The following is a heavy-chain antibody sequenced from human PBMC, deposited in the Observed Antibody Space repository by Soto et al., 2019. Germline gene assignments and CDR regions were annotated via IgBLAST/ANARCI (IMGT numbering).Heavy chain of an antibody. CDR3: AKTAGYDYVWGSSGLDP. CDR1: GFTFSSYG. D-gene: IGHD3-16*01. CDR2: ISYDGSDK. V-gene: IGHV3-30*18. Sequence: QVQLVESGGGVVQPGRPLRLSCAGSGFTFSSYGMHWVRQAPGKGLEWVAVISYDGSDKYYGDSVKGRFTISRDDSKNTLYLQMNSLRVEDTAIYYCAKTAGYDYVWGSSGLDPWGQGTLVTVSS. J-gene: IGHJ5*02.